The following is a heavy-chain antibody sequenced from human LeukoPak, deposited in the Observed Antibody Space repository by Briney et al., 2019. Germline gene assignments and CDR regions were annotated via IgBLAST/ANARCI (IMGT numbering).Heavy chain of an antibody. CDR1: DYSISSDYY. CDR3: AREAQTGATSGQRFYYYYYMDV. D-gene: IGHD1-7*01. Sequence: SETLSLTCAVSDYSISSDYYWGWIRQPPGKGLEWAGSVYHSGSTYYNPSLKSRVTILVDTSKNQFSLKVSSVTAADTAVYYCAREAQTGATSGQRFYYYYYMDVWGKGTTVTVSS. V-gene: IGHV4-38-2*02. CDR2: VYHSGST. J-gene: IGHJ6*03.